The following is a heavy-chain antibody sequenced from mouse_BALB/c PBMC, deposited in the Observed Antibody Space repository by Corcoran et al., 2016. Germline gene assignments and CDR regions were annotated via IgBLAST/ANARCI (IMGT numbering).Heavy chain of an antibody. CDR3: ARSDGSSWFAY. Sequence: QIQLVQSGPELKKPGETVKISCKASGYTFTNYGMNWVKQAPGKGLKWMGWINTHTGEPTYADDFKGRFAFSLETSASTAYLQINNLKNEDTATYFCARSDGSSWFAYWGQGTLVTVSA. CDR2: INTHTGEP. D-gene: IGHD1-1*01. V-gene: IGHV9-3-1*01. CDR1: GYTFTNYG. J-gene: IGHJ3*01.